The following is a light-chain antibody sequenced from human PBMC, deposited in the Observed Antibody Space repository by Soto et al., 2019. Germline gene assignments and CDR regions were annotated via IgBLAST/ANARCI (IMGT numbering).Light chain of an antibody. Sequence: QAVVTQEPSFSVSPGGTVTLTCGLTSGSVSTNNYPSWYQQTPGQAPRTLVHSTNTRSSGVPDRFSGSILGNKAALTITGAQAEDEGDYYCALYFGSGTCVFGSGTKLTGL. CDR3: ALYFGSGTCV. J-gene: IGLJ1*01. CDR1: SGSVSTNNY. V-gene: IGLV8-61*01. CDR2: STN.